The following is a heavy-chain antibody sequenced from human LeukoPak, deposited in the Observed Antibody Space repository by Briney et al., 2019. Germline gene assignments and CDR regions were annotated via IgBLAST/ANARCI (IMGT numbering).Heavy chain of an antibody. J-gene: IGHJ6*02. D-gene: IGHD6-19*01. CDR3: ARLLVAVAGTGAYYYYGMDV. Sequence: TSETLSLTCTVSGGSISSSSYSWGWIRQPPGQGLEWIGSIYYSGSTYYNPSLKSRVTISVDTSKNQFSLKLSSVTAADTAVYYCARLLVAVAGTGAYYYYGMDVWGQGTTVTVSS. CDR2: IYYSGST. V-gene: IGHV4-39*01. CDR1: GGSISSSSYS.